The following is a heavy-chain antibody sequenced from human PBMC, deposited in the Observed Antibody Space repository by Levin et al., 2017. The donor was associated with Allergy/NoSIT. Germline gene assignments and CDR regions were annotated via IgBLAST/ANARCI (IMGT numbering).Heavy chain of an antibody. CDR3: ARDGIRFLEWLPQYYFDY. CDR2: IKQDGSEK. J-gene: IGHJ4*02. CDR1: GFTFSTYW. D-gene: IGHD3-3*01. V-gene: IGHV3-7*01. Sequence: GGSLRLSCAASGFTFSTYWMSWVRQAPGKGLEWVANIKQDGSEKYYVDSVKGRFTISRDNAKNSLYLQMNSLRAEDTAVYYCARDGIRFLEWLPQYYFDYWGQGALVTVSS.